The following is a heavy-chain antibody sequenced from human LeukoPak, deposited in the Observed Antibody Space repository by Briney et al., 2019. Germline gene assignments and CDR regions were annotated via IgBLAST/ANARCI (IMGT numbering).Heavy chain of an antibody. D-gene: IGHD5-18*01. CDR3: ACREFYSPWPGP. CDR1: GYSFTSYW. CDR2: IYPGDSRT. Sequence: KAGESLKISCKGSGYSFTSYWIGWVRQTPGKGLEWMGVIYPGDSRTRYNPSFEGQVTISADKSINTAYLQWSSLKASDTAMYYCACREFYSPWPGPWGQGTLVTVSS. V-gene: IGHV5-51*01. J-gene: IGHJ5*02.